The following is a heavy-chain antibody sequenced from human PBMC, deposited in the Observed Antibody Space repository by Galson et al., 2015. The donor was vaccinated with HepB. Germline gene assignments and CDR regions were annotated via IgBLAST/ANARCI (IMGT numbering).Heavy chain of an antibody. V-gene: IGHV4-34*01. J-gene: IGHJ4*02. CDR2: INHSGST. D-gene: IGHD6-19*01. CDR1: GGSFSGYY. CDR3: ARGYSLAGTPGLDY. Sequence: ETLSLTCAVYGGSFSGYYWSWIRQPPGKGLEWIGEINHSGSTNYNPSLKSRVTISVDTSKNQFSLKLSSVTAADTAVYYCARGYSLAGTPGLDYWGQGTLVTVSS.